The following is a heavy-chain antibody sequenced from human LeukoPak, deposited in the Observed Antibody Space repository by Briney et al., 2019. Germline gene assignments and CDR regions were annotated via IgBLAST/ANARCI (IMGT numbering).Heavy chain of an antibody. Sequence: PGRSLRLSCAASGFTFSSYGMHWVRQAQGKGLEWVAVISYDGSNKYYADSVKGRFTISRDNSKNTLYLQMNSLRAEDTAVYYCAKPYYYGSGSTNWFDPWGQGTLVTVSS. D-gene: IGHD3-10*01. CDR3: AKPYYYGSGSTNWFDP. CDR2: ISYDGSNK. J-gene: IGHJ5*02. V-gene: IGHV3-30*18. CDR1: GFTFSSYG.